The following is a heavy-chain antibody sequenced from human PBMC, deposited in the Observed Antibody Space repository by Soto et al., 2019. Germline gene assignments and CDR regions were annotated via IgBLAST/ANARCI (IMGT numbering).Heavy chain of an antibody. CDR2: IKSKTDGGTT. Sequence: GGSLRLSCAASGFTFSNAWMNWVRQAPGKGLEWVGRIKSKTDGGTTDYAAPVKGRFTISRDDSKNTLYLQMNSLKTEDTAVYYCTTDPVTMIVVVPYSGWSQGTLVTVSS. CDR1: GFTFSNAW. V-gene: IGHV3-15*07. J-gene: IGHJ4*02. D-gene: IGHD3-22*01. CDR3: TTDPVTMIVVVPYSG.